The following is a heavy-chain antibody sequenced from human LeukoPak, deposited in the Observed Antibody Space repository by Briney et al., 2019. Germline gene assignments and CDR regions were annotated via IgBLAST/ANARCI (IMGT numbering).Heavy chain of an antibody. D-gene: IGHD3-3*01. Sequence: GGSLRLSCAAAGFTFSSYSMNWVRQAPGKGLEWVSYTSSSSSTIYYADSVKGRFTISRDNGQNSLYLQMNSLRAEDTALYYFARSFSDFWNGYPYYYYYYMYVWVKGTTVTVPS. CDR1: GFTFSSYS. CDR3: ARSFSDFWNGYPYYYYYYMYV. V-gene: IGHV3-48*01. J-gene: IGHJ6*03. CDR2: TSSSSSTI.